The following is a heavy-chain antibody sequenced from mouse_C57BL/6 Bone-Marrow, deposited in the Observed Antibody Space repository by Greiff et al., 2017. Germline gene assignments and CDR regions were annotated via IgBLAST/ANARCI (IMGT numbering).Heavy chain of an antibody. CDR3: ARYDGYLWFFDY. V-gene: IGHV1-78*01. CDR1: GYTFTDHT. J-gene: IGHJ2*01. D-gene: IGHD2-3*01. Sequence: VKLVESDAELVKPGASVKISCKVSGYTFTDHTIHWMKQRPEPGLEWIGYIYPRDGSTKYNEKFKGKATLTADKSSSTAYMQLNSLTSEDSAVYFCARYDGYLWFFDYWGQGTTLTVSS. CDR2: IYPRDGST.